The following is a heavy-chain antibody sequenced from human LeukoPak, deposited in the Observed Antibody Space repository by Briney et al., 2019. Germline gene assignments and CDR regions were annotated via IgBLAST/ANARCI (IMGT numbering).Heavy chain of an antibody. J-gene: IGHJ3*02. CDR2: IKENGNEQ. Sequence: GGSLRLSCAASGFTFSSYGMHWVRQAPGKGLEWVAHIKENGNEQYYADSVKGRFTISRDNVKQSLGLQMNSLRVEDTAVYYCARGPGDFDASDIWGQGTMVTVSS. CDR1: GFTFSSYG. D-gene: IGHD1-14*01. V-gene: IGHV3-7*01. CDR3: ARGPGDFDASDI.